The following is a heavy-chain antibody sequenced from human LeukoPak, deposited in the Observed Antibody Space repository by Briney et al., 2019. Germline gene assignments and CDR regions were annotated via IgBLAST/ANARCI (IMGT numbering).Heavy chain of an antibody. CDR3: ARMTHSGSYYFDY. CDR2: ISSSSSTI. CDR1: GFTFSRYN. V-gene: IGHV3-48*02. J-gene: IGHJ4*02. D-gene: IGHD1-26*01. Sequence: QPGGSLRLSCVASGFTFSRYNMNWVRQAPGKGLEWVSYISSSSSTIYYADSVKGRFTISRDNAKTSLYLQMNSLRDEDTAVYYCARMTHSGSYYFDYWGQGTLVTVSS.